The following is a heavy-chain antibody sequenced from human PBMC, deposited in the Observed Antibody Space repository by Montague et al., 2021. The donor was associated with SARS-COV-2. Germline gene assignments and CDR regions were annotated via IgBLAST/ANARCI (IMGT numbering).Heavy chain of an antibody. J-gene: IGHJ6*03. V-gene: IGHV4-34*01. CDR1: GGSFSTYS. Sequence: SETLSLTCAVHGGSFSTYSWNWIRQPPGKGLEWIGEIHHGGSTNYNPSLKSRVTISADTSKNQFSLKLTSVAAADTAVYYCARLRDGVVPSPILGVGPFYSYHYMDVWGRGTPVTVSS. CDR2: IHHGGST. CDR3: ARLRDGVVPSPILGVGPFYSYHYMDV. D-gene: IGHD3-10*01.